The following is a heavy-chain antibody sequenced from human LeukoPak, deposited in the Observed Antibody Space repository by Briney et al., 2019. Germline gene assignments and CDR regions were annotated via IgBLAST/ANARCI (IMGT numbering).Heavy chain of an antibody. D-gene: IGHD3-16*01. CDR3: ARAEETTWGIDP. CDR2: INSKSDDI. Sequence: PGGSLRLSCAASGFTFSSYSMNWVRQAPGKGLEWLSYINSKSDDIYHADSVKGRFTVSRDNAKNSLYLQMNNLRVEDTAVYYCARAEETTWGIDPWGQGTLVTVSS. CDR1: GFTFSSYS. J-gene: IGHJ5*02. V-gene: IGHV3-48*01.